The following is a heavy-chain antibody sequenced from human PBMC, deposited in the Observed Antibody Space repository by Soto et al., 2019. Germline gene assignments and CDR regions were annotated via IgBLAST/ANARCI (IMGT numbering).Heavy chain of an antibody. CDR3: ATADRITIFGVVIRYHYFDY. CDR2: FDPEDGET. Sequence: ASVKVSCKVSGYTLTELSMHWVRQAPGKGLEWMGGFDPEDGETIYAQKFQGRVTMTEDTSTDTAYMELSGLRSEDTAVYYCATADRITIFGVVIRYHYFDYWGQGTLVTVSS. J-gene: IGHJ4*02. CDR1: GYTLTELS. D-gene: IGHD3-3*01. V-gene: IGHV1-24*01.